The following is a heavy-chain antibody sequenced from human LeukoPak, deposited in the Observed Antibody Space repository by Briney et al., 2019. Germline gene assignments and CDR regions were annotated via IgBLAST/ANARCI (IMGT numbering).Heavy chain of an antibody. CDR1: GGSISNYY. J-gene: IGHJ5*02. V-gene: IGHV4-59*01. Sequence: PSETLSLTCTVSGGSISNYYWSWIRQPPGKGLEWIGFIHSNGGANYNASLNSRATISRDTSRSQVSLKLTSVTAADTAVYYCASSNLGSLGQFDPWGQGTLVTVSS. CDR2: IHSNGGA. D-gene: IGHD3-10*01. CDR3: ASSNLGSLGQFDP.